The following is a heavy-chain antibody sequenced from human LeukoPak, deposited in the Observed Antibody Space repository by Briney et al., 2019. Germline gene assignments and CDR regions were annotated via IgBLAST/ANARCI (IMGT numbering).Heavy chain of an antibody. Sequence: GRSLRLSCTASGFTFGDYAMSWVRQAPGKGLEWVGFIRSKAYGGTTEYAASVKGRFTISRDDSKSIAYLQMNSLKTEDTAVYYCTRDNGSGYYGYYYYGMDVWGQGTTVTVSS. CDR1: GFTFGDYA. CDR2: IRSKAYGGTT. D-gene: IGHD3-3*01. V-gene: IGHV3-49*04. CDR3: TRDNGSGYYGYYYYGMDV. J-gene: IGHJ6*02.